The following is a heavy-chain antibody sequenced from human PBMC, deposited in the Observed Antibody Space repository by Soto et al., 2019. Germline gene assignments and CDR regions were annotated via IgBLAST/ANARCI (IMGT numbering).Heavy chain of an antibody. CDR3: ARDHRYCSGSSCRPYYYYYGMDV. CDR2: ISGTSDYI. J-gene: IGHJ6*02. Sequence: GGSLRLSCAASGFTFSSYSMNWVRQAPGRGLEWVAAISGTSDYIYYADSVKGRFTISRDNAKTSLYIQMNSLRAEDTAVYYCARDHRYCSGSSCRPYYYYYGMDVWGQGTTVTVSS. V-gene: IGHV3-21*01. D-gene: IGHD2-15*01. CDR1: GFTFSSYS.